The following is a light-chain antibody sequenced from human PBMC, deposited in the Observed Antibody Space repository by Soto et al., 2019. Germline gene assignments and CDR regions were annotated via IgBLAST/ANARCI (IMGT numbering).Light chain of an antibody. Sequence: SYELTQPPSVSVAPGQTARITCAGNNIATKGVHWYQQKPGQAPVLVVYDGSDRPSGIPDRFSGSNSGNTATLTISRGEAGDEADYYWQVWYALSDHYVFGTGTKVTVL. V-gene: IGLV3-21*02. CDR1: NIATKG. CDR2: DGS. J-gene: IGLJ1*01. CDR3: QVWYALSDHYV.